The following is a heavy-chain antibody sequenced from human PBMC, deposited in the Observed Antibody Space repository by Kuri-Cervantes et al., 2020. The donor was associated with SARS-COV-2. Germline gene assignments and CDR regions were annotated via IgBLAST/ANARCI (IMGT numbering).Heavy chain of an antibody. CDR1: GYTFTSYG. D-gene: IGHD3-22*01. J-gene: IGHJ4*02. CDR2: ISGYNGDT. V-gene: IGHV1-18*01. CDR3: ATHDSRGYYYDY. Sequence: SVNVSCKASGYTFTSYGISWVRQAPGQGLEWMGWISGYNGDTEYAQILQGRVTITTDTSTSTAYMELRSLTSDDTAVYYCATHDSRGYYYDYWGQGTLVTVSS.